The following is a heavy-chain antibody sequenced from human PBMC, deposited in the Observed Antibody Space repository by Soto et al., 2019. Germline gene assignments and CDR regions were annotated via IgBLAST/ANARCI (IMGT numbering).Heavy chain of an antibody. CDR3: ARDSYCSGGSCYSLSWYYYYYMDV. CDR2: ISSSSSTI. V-gene: IGHV3-48*01. J-gene: IGHJ6*03. Sequence: GGSLRLSCAASGFTFSSYSMNWVRQAPGKGLEWVSYISSSSSTIYYADSVKGRFTISRDNAKNSLYLQMNSLRAEDTAVYYCARDSYCSGGSCYSLSWYYYYYMDVWGKGTTVTVSS. D-gene: IGHD2-15*01. CDR1: GFTFSSYS.